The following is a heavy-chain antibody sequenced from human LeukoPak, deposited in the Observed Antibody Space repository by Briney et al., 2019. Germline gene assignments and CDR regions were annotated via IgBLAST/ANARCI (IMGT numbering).Heavy chain of an antibody. V-gene: IGHV4-39*01. CDR1: GDSISSSSYY. D-gene: IGHD2-15*01. J-gene: IGHJ4*02. CDR3: VILARRDSCYPY. Sequence: SSETLSLTCTVSGDSISSSSYYWGWIRQPPGKGLEWIGNIYYSGSSYYNPSLKSRITISVDTSKNQFSLKLSSVTAADTAVYYCVILARRDSCYPYWGQGTLVTVSS. CDR2: IYYSGSS.